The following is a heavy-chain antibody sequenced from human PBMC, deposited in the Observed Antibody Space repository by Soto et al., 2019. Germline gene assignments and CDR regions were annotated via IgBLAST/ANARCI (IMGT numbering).Heavy chain of an antibody. J-gene: IGHJ4*02. Sequence: VQLLESGGGLVQPGGSLRLSCAASGFTFSSYAMSWVRQAPGKGLEWVAVISYDGSNKYYADSVKSRFTISRDNSKNTLNLQLNSLSAEDTAVYYCAKDFPADYVGGGQNDYWGQGTLVTVSS. CDR3: AKDFPADYVGGGQNDY. CDR2: ISYDGSNK. V-gene: IGHV3-30*18. CDR1: GFTFSSYA. D-gene: IGHD3-16*01.